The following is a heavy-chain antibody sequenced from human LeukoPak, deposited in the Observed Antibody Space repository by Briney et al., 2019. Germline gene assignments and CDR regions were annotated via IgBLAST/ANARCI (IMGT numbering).Heavy chain of an antibody. CDR3: AGGFWSGYYTS. V-gene: IGHV4-4*09. CDR1: GDPISSYY. D-gene: IGHD3-3*01. CDR2: IYTSGST. J-gene: IGHJ5*02. Sequence: SETLSLTCTVSGDPISSYYWTWIRQPPGKGLEWIGYIYTSGSTNYNPSLKSRLTISVDTSKNQFSLKLSSVTAADTAVYYCAGGFWSGYYTSWGQGTLVTVSS.